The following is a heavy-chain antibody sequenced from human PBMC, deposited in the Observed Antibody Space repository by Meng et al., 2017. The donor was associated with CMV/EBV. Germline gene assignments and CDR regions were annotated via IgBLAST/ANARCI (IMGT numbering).Heavy chain of an antibody. CDR3: ARDPTWSGWYDS. CDR2: IYYRGST. J-gene: IGHJ5*01. V-gene: IGHV4-39*07. D-gene: IGHD3-3*01. Sequence: GSLRLSCAVSGDSIGTNSYYWGWIRQPPGKGLEWIGSIYYRGSTYCNPSLKSRLTISLDASKNQFSLKLNSVTAADTAVYYCARDPTWSGWYDSWGQGTLVTVSS. CDR1: GDSIGTNSYY.